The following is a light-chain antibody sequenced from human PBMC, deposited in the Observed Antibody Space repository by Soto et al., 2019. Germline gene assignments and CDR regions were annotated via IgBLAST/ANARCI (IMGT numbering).Light chain of an antibody. V-gene: IGKV3-20*01. Sequence: EIVLTQSPGTLSLSPGERATLSCRASQSVSSSYLAWYQQKPGQAPRLLIYGASSRATGIPDRFSGSGSGTDFTLTSSRLEPEDLAVYYCQQYGSSPPYTFGQGNKLEIK. CDR2: GAS. CDR1: QSVSSSY. CDR3: QQYGSSPPYT. J-gene: IGKJ2*01.